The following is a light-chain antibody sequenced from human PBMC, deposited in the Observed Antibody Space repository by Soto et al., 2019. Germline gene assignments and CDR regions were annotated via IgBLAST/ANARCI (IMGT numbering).Light chain of an antibody. CDR1: SSDVGGYNY. J-gene: IGLJ3*02. Sequence: QSALTQPPSASGSRGQSVTISCTGTSSDVGGYNYVSWYQQHPGKAPKLMIYEVSKRPSGVPDRFSGSKSGNTASLTVSGLQPEDEADYYCSSYAGRNNLGVFGGGTKETVL. V-gene: IGLV2-8*01. CDR2: EVS. CDR3: SSYAGRNNLGV.